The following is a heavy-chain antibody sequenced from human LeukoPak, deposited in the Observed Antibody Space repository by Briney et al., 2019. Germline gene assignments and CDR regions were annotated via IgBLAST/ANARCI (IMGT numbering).Heavy chain of an antibody. V-gene: IGHV4-34*01. CDR3: ARDRVVPADNNWFDP. CDR2: TYHSGST. D-gene: IGHD2-2*01. CDR1: GGSFSGYY. Sequence: SETLSLTCAVYGGSFSGYYWSWIRQPPGKGLEWIGSTYHSGSTYYNPPLKSRVTISVDTSKNQFSLKLSSVTAADTAVYYCARDRVVPADNNWFDPWGQGTLVTVSS. J-gene: IGHJ5*02.